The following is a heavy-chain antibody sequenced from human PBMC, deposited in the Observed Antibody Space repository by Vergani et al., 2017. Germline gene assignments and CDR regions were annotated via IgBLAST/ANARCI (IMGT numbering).Heavy chain of an antibody. Sequence: EVQLLESGGSLKQPGGSVRLSCAASGFTFSSYSMNWVRQAPGKGLEWVSYISSSSSTIYYADSVKGRFTISRDNAKNSLYLQMNSLRAEDTAVYYCARDRREVGAPYYFDYWGQGTLVTVSS. CDR3: ARDRREVGAPYYFDY. J-gene: IGHJ4*02. CDR1: GFTFSSYS. V-gene: IGHV3-48*01. D-gene: IGHD1-26*01. CDR2: ISSSSSTI.